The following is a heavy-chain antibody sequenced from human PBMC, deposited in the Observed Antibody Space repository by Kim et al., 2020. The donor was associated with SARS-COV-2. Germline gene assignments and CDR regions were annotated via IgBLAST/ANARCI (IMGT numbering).Heavy chain of an antibody. V-gene: IGHV3-33*01. CDR3: ARRTARGTGYYSYGMDV. CDR2: IWYDGSNK. Sequence: GGSLRLSCAASGFTFSHYAMHWVRQAPGKGLEWVAVIWYDGSNKNYADTVKGRFTISRDNSNNTLYLLMNSLRAEDTAVYYCARRTARGTGYYSYGMDVWGQGTTVTVSS. J-gene: IGHJ6*02. D-gene: IGHD5-12*01. CDR1: GFTFSHYA.